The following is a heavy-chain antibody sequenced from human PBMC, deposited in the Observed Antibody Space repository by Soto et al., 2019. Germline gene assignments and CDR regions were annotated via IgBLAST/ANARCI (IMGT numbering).Heavy chain of an antibody. CDR2: IYYSGST. CDR1: GGSISSGGYY. Sequence: TLSLTCTVSGGSISSGGYYWSWIRQHPGKGLEWIGYIYYSGSTYYNPSLKSRVTISVDASKNQFSLKLSSVTAADTAVYYCAREKTTAGDFDYWGQGTLVTVSS. CDR3: AREKTTAGDFDY. V-gene: IGHV4-31*03. J-gene: IGHJ4*02. D-gene: IGHD4-17*01.